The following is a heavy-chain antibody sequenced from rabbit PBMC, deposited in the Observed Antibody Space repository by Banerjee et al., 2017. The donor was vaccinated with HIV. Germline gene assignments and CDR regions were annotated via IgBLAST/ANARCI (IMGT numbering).Heavy chain of an antibody. D-gene: IGHD4-1*01. V-gene: IGHV1S40*01. CDR2: IYTGSSGGT. CDR3: ARDYSGDGVFAFTL. CDR1: GFTISSNYW. J-gene: IGHJ4*01. Sequence: QSLEESGGDLVQPGESLTLSCKASGFTISSNYWMCWVRQAPGKGLERIGCIYTGSSGGTYYASWAKGRFTISKTASTTVTLQMTSLTAADTATYLCARDYSGDGVFAFTLWGPGTLVTVS.